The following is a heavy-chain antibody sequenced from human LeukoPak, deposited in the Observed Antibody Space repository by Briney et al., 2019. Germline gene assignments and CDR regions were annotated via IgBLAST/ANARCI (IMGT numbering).Heavy chain of an antibody. V-gene: IGHV1-2*02. Sequence: ASVKVSCKASGYTFTDYYMHWVRQAPGQGLEWMGWINPNSGGTNYAQKFQGRVTMTRDTSISTAYMELSRLRSDDTAVYYCARDFARTFQDIVLTVYPKNWGQGTLVTVSS. CDR3: ARDFARTFQDIVLTVYPKN. CDR2: INPNSGGT. D-gene: IGHD2-8*01. CDR1: GYTFTDYY. J-gene: IGHJ4*02.